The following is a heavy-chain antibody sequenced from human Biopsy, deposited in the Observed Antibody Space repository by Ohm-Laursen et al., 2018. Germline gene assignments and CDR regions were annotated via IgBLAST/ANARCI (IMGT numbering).Heavy chain of an antibody. D-gene: IGHD5-18*01. Sequence: SDTLSLTCTVSDGPINSYYWNWIRQPQGKRLEWIGNIYYSGSTNFNPSLKSRVTISVDTSKNQFSLKLSSVTAADTAVYFCARGSSYGYDFDYWGQGTLVAVSS. CDR3: ARGSSYGYDFDY. CDR2: IYYSGST. V-gene: IGHV4-59*07. CDR1: DGPINSYY. J-gene: IGHJ4*02.